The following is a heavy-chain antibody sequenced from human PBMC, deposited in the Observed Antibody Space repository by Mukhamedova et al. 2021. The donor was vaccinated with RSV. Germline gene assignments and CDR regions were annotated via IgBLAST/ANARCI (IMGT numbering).Heavy chain of an antibody. V-gene: IGHV3-23*01. J-gene: IGHJ4*02. Sequence: SMFTISRDNSKNTLYLQMNSLRAEDTAVYYCAKNYVDIVATIVDYWGQGTLATVSS. CDR3: AKNYVDIVATIVDY. D-gene: IGHD5-12*01.